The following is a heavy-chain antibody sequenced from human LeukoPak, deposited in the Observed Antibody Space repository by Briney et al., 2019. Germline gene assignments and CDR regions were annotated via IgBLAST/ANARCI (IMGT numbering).Heavy chain of an antibody. CDR1: GFTFSSYS. CDR2: ISTSSSYI. D-gene: IGHD1-26*01. Sequence: GGSLRLSCTASGFTFSSYSMSWVRQAPGKGLEWVSSISTSSSYIYYADSVKGRFTISRDNAKNSLYLQMNSLRAEDTAVYYCARATWDPNYYYYMDVWGKGTTVTISS. CDR3: ARATWDPNYYYYMDV. V-gene: IGHV3-21*01. J-gene: IGHJ6*03.